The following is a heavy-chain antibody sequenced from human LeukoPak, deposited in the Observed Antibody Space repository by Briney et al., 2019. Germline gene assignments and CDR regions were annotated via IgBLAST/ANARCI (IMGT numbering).Heavy chain of an antibody. V-gene: IGHV4-59*08. D-gene: IGHD2-2*01. CDR1: GGPISSYY. Sequence: PSETLSLTCTVSGGPISSYYWSWIRQPPGKGLEWIGYIYYSGSTNYNPSLKSRVTISVDTSKNQFSLKLSSVTAADTAVYYCARHWVGSTGYFDYWGQGTLVTVSS. CDR2: IYYSGST. J-gene: IGHJ4*02. CDR3: ARHWVGSTGYFDY.